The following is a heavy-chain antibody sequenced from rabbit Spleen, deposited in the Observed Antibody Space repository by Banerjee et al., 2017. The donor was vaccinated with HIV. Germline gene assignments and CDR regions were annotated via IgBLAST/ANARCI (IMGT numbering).Heavy chain of an antibody. Sequence: QSLEESGGGLVQPEGSLTLTCTASGFSFGSVYYMCWVRQAPGKGLEWIACIYSGDSGYTYYATWATGRFTCSKASSTTVTLQMTSLTAADTATYFCARDAGTSFSTYGMDLWGQGTLVTVS. V-gene: IGHV1S40*01. CDR3: ARDAGTSFSTYGMDL. CDR2: IYSGDSGYT. D-gene: IGHD8-1*01. J-gene: IGHJ6*01. CDR1: GFSFGSVYY.